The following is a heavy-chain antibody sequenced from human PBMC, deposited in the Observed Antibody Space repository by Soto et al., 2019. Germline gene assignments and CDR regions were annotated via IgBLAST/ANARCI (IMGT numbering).Heavy chain of an antibody. CDR3: AKDQRGVSAAARMDV. V-gene: IGHV3-23*01. D-gene: IGHD6-13*01. CDR2: ISNRGGNT. CDR1: GYTFSSYA. J-gene: IGHJ6*02. Sequence: EVQLLESGGALVQPGGSLRLSCAASGYTFSSYAMTWVRQAPGKGLEWVSAISNRGGNTFHADSVKGRFTISRDNSKNALYLKRNSLRAEDTAVYYCAKDQRGVSAAARMDVWGQGATVTVSS.